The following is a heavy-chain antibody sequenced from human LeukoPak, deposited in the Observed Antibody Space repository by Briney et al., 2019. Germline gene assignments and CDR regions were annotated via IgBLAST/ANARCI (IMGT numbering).Heavy chain of an antibody. CDR1: GGTFSSYA. V-gene: IGHV1-69*04. Sequence: SVTVSCKASGGTFSSYAISWVRQAPGQGLEWMGRIIPILGIANYAQKFQGRVTITADKSTSTAYMELSSLRSEDTAVYYCARGGKMVRGVIINGFVDYWGQGTLVTVSS. J-gene: IGHJ4*02. D-gene: IGHD3-10*01. CDR2: IIPILGIA. CDR3: ARGGKMVRGVIINGFVDY.